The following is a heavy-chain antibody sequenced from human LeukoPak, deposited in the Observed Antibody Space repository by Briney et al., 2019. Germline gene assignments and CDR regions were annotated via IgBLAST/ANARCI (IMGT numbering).Heavy chain of an antibody. V-gene: IGHV3-48*01. CDR2: ISSGGTPT. CDR3: AGDMGASSWHAFDN. Sequence: PGGSLRLSCAASGVIFSSCYMHWVRQAPGKGLEWVSYISSGGTPTQYADSVKGRFTISRDDAKDSLSLQMNSLRAEDTAVYYCAGDMGASSWHAFDNWGQGTLVTVSS. D-gene: IGHD6-13*01. J-gene: IGHJ4*02. CDR1: GVIFSSCY.